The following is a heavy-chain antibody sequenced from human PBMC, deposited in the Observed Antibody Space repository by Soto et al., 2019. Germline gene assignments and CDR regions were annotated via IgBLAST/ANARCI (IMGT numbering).Heavy chain of an antibody. CDR1: GFPFSSYS. D-gene: IGHD4-17*01. Sequence: EVQLVESGGGLVQPGGYLRLSCAASGFPFSSYSMNWVRQAPGKGLEWVSYISSSSSTIYYADSVKGRFTISRDNAKNSLYLQMNSLRDDDTAVYYCARVDGDYDYWGQGTLVTVSS. CDR2: ISSSSSTI. V-gene: IGHV3-48*02. J-gene: IGHJ4*02. CDR3: ARVDGDYDY.